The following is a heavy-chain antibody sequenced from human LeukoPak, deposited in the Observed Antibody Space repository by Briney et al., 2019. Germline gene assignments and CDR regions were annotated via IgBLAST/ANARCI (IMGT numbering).Heavy chain of an antibody. CDR1: GGSISSYY. V-gene: IGHV4-59*08. Sequence: PSETLSLTCTVSGGSISSYYWSWIRQPPGKGLEWIGYIYYSGSTNYNPSLKSQVTISVDTSKNQFSLKLSSVTAADTAVYYCARHQATAGVVIMGAIDYWGQGTLVTVSS. J-gene: IGHJ4*02. D-gene: IGHD3-3*01. CDR2: IYYSGST. CDR3: ARHQATAGVVIMGAIDY.